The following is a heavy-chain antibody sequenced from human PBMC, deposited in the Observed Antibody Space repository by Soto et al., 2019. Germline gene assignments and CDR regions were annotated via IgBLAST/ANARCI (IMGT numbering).Heavy chain of an antibody. V-gene: IGHV1-3*01. CDR2: INAGNGNT. Sequence: VPVEVSRKASGYTFPRYAMHWVRRAPGERLEWMGWINAGNGNTKYSQKFQGRVTITRDTSASTAYMELSSLRSEDTAVYYCAKSATVPAAIAYWGQGTLVTVSS. CDR1: GYTFPRYA. CDR3: AKSATVPAAIAY. D-gene: IGHD2-2*02. J-gene: IGHJ4*02.